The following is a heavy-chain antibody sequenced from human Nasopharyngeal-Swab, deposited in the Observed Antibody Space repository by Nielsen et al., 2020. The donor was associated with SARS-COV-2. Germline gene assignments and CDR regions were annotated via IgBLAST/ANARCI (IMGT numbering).Heavy chain of an antibody. CDR2: IYYSGST. CDR1: GGSISSSSYY. CDR3: ARLIVVVPAAMPFDY. Sequence: GSLRLSCTVSGGSISSSSYYWGWIRQPPGKGLEWIGSIYYSGSTYYNPSLKSRVTISVDTSKNQFSLKLSSVTAADTAVYYCARLIVVVPAAMPFDYWGQGTLVTVSS. V-gene: IGHV4-39*01. J-gene: IGHJ4*02. D-gene: IGHD2-2*01.